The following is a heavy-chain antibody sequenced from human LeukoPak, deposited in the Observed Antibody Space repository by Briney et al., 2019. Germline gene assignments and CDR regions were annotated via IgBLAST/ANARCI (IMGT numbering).Heavy chain of an antibody. V-gene: IGHV1-2*02. Sequence: ASVKVSCKDSGYTFTGYYMHWVRQAPGQGLEWMGWINPNSGGTNYAQKFQGRVTMTRDTSISTAYMELSRLRSDATAVYYCARDFIWNPSDAFDIRGQGTMVTVYS. J-gene: IGHJ3*02. CDR3: ARDFIWNPSDAFDI. CDR2: INPNSGGT. CDR1: GYTFTGYY. D-gene: IGHD1-1*01.